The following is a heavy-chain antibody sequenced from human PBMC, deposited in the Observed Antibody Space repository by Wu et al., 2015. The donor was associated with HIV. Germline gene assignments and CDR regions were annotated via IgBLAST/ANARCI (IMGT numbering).Heavy chain of an antibody. V-gene: IGHV1-18*01. D-gene: IGHD3-10*01. CDR2: IHDNGRT. CDR3: ANLLRRAYDSGSQQQIVFDP. CDR1: GDTFDTFG. J-gene: IGHJ5*02. Sequence: VQSGAELKKPGASVRVSCQTSGDTFDTFGITWVRQAPGQGLEWMGWIHDNGRTNYAQKVRGRVTMTTDTSTSTAYMDLTSLTSDDTAIYYCANLLRRAYDSGSQQQIVFDPSGRGNPRSPS.